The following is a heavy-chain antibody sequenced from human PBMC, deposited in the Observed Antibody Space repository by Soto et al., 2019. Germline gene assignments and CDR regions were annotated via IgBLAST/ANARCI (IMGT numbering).Heavy chain of an antibody. CDR2: FDPEDGET. J-gene: IGHJ6*02. CDR1: GYTLTELS. V-gene: IGHV1-24*01. CDR3: ATGERGVGAIYYYCYYGMDV. D-gene: IGHD1-26*01. Sequence: QVQLVQSGAEVKKPGASVKVSCKVSGYTLTELSMHWVRQAPGKGLEWMGGFDPEDGETIYAQKYQGRDTTTGDTYRDTAYMERSSLTSEDTAVYYCATGERGVGAIYYYCYYGMDVWGQGTTVTVSS.